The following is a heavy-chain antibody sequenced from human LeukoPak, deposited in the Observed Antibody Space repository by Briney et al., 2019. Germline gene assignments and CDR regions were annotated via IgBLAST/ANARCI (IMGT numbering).Heavy chain of an antibody. CDR2: IYYSGST. CDR1: GGSISSGDYY. CDR3: ARVVFRGSGERSGSYYRAHRASHPTNYFDY. Sequence: PSETLSLTCTVSGGSISSGDYYWGWLRQPPGKGLEWIGSIYYSGSTYYNPSLKSRVTISVDTSKNQVSLKLSSVTAADTAVYYCARVVFRGSGERSGSYYRAHRASHPTNYFDYWGQGTLVTVSS. J-gene: IGHJ4*02. V-gene: IGHV4-39*07. D-gene: IGHD3-10*01.